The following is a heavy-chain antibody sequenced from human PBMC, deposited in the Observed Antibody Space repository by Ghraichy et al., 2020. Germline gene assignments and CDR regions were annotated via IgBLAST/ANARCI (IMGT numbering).Heavy chain of an antibody. V-gene: IGHV4-59*01. CDR2: IYYSGST. CDR3: ASLRPYYYDSSGSYYFDY. CDR1: DGSISSYY. D-gene: IGHD3-22*01. J-gene: IGHJ4*02. Sequence: SETLSLTCTVSDGSISSYYWNWIRQPPGKGLEWIGYIYYSGSTNYNPSLKSRVTISVDTSKNKFSLKLNSVTAADTAVYYCASLRPYYYDSSGSYYFDYWGQGTLVTVSS.